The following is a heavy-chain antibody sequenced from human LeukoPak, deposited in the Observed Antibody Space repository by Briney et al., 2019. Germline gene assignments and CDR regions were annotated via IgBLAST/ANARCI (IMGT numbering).Heavy chain of an antibody. CDR3: ARAQYSGYEWGFYYYYGMDV. CDR1: GGSFSGYY. Sequence: PSETLSLTCAVYGGSFSGYYWSWIRQPPGKGLEWIGEINHSGSTNYNPSLKSRVTISVDTSKNQFSLKLSSVTAADTAVYYCARAQYSGYEWGFYYYYGMDVWGQGTTVTVSS. D-gene: IGHD5-12*01. V-gene: IGHV4-34*01. CDR2: INHSGST. J-gene: IGHJ6*02.